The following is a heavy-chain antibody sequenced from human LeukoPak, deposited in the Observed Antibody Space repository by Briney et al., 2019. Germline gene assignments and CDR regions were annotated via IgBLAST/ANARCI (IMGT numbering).Heavy chain of an antibody. CDR3: ARDYGGSSPFDY. J-gene: IGHJ4*02. V-gene: IGHV3-53*01. CDR1: GFTVSSNY. CDR2: IYSGGST. Sequence: GGSLRLSCAASGFTVSSNYMSWVRQPPGKGLEWVSIIYSGGSTYYADSVKGRFTISRDKSKNTLYLQMNSLRAEDTAVYYCARDYGGSSPFDYWGQGTLVTVSS. D-gene: IGHD4-23*01.